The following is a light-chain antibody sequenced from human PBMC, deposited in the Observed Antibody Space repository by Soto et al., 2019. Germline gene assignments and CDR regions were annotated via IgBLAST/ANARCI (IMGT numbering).Light chain of an antibody. CDR2: AAS. J-gene: IGKJ1*01. Sequence: IQLTQSPSSLSASVGDSVTITCRASQGITSYLAWYQQKPGKAPKLLIYAASSLQSGVPSRFSGSGSGTDFTLTISSLQPEDFATYYCQQANSFPWTFGQGTKVDIK. CDR3: QQANSFPWT. CDR1: QGITSY. V-gene: IGKV1-12*01.